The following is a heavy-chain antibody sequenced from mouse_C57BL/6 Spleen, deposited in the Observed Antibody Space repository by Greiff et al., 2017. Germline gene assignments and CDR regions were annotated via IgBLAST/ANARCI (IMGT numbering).Heavy chain of an antibody. CDR3: ARSGAFNTTVGGLDY. V-gene: IGHV1-53*01. Sequence: VQLQQSGPELVKPGDSVKLSCKASGYTFTSYWMHWVKQRPGQGLEWIGNINPSNGGTNNNEKFKSKATLTVDKSSSTAYMQLSSLTSEDSAVYYCARSGAFNTTVGGLDYWGQGTTLTVSS. CDR2: INPSNGGT. CDR1: GYTFTSYW. J-gene: IGHJ2*01. D-gene: IGHD1-1*01.